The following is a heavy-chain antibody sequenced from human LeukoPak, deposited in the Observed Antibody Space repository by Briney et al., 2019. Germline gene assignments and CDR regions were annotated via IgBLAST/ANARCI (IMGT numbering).Heavy chain of an antibody. J-gene: IGHJ4*02. CDR3: ARNINFWSGYDC. CDR1: GFTFSSYG. D-gene: IGHD3-3*01. CDR2: IRQDGNEN. V-gene: IGHV3-7*01. Sequence: HPGRSLRLSCAASGFTFSSYGMHWVRQAPGKGLEWVANIRQDGNENYYVDSLKGRFTISRDNAKNSLYLQMNSLRAEDTAVYYRARNINFWSGYDCWGQGTLVTVSS.